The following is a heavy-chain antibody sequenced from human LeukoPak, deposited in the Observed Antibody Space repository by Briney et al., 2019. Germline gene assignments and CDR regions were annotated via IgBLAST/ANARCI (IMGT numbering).Heavy chain of an antibody. CDR3: AKEVRGDSYFDL. D-gene: IGHD3-10*01. CDR2: ISYDGSNK. V-gene: IGHV3-30*18. CDR1: GFTFSSYG. Sequence: PGRSLRLSCAASGFTFSSYGMHWVRQAPGKGLEWVAVISYDGSNKYYADSVKGRFTISRDNSKNTLYLQMNSLRAEDTAVYYCAKEVRGDSYFDLWGRGTLVTVSS. J-gene: IGHJ2*01.